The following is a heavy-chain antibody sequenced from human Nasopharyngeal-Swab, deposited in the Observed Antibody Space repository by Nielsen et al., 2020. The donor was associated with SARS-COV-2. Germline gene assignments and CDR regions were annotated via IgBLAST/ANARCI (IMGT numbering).Heavy chain of an antibody. CDR2: IRSNAYGGTT. J-gene: IGHJ4*02. D-gene: IGHD6-13*01. V-gene: IGHV3-49*02. Sequence: WIRQPPGKGLEWVGFIRSNAYGGTTEYAAPVKGRFTISKDESKSIAYLQMNSLKTEDTAVYYCTRVTSCWYFSIDYWGQGTLVTVSS. CDR3: TRVTSCWYFSIDY.